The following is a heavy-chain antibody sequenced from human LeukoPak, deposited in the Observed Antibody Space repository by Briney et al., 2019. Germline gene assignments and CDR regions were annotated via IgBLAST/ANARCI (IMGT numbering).Heavy chain of an antibody. Sequence: GGSLRLSCAASGLTFSSFEMNWVSQAPRKGMEWVSYISNSSTTIYYADSVKGRFTISRHNANNSLFLQMNSLRAEDTAIYYCASSRSTPLYYYVMDVWGQGTTVTVSS. CDR1: GLTFSSFE. CDR3: ASSRSTPLYYYVMDV. V-gene: IGHV3-48*03. CDR2: ISNSSTTI. J-gene: IGHJ6*02. D-gene: IGHD5/OR15-5a*01.